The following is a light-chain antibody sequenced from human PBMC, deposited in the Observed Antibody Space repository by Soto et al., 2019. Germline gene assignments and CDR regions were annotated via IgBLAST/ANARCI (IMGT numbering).Light chain of an antibody. J-gene: IGKJ1*01. CDR2: GAS. Sequence: EVVITQAPATLSVSPGESATLSCRASHSVSSSLAWYQQKPGQTPRLLIYGASTRATGVPARFSGSGSGTEFTLTIGSLQSEDFAVYYCQHYNTWPWTLGQGTKVDIK. V-gene: IGKV3-15*01. CDR3: QHYNTWPWT. CDR1: HSVSSS.